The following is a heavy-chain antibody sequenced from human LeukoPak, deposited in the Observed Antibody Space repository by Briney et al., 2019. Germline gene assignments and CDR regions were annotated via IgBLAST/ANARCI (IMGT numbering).Heavy chain of an antibody. CDR2: IKQDGSEK. J-gene: IGHJ6*03. Sequence: GGSLRLSCAASGFTFSSYSMNWVRQAPGKGLEWVANIKQDGSEKYYVDSVKGRFTISRDNAKNSLYLQMNSLRAEDTAVYYCANQQRGYSYNYYYYYMDVWGKGTTVTVSS. D-gene: IGHD5-18*01. CDR3: ANQQRGYSYNYYYYYMDV. CDR1: GFTFSSYS. V-gene: IGHV3-7*01.